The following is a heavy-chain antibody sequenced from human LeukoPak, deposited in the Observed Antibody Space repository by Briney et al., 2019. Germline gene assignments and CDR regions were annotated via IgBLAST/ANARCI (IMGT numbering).Heavy chain of an antibody. J-gene: IGHJ4*02. CDR2: IYYSGST. CDR3: ARDRIAAAGIGYFDY. D-gene: IGHD6-13*01. V-gene: IGHV4-39*07. CDR1: GGSISSSSYY. Sequence: PSETLSLTCTVSGGSISSSSYYWGWIRQPPGKGLEWIGSIYYSGSTYYNPSLKSRVTISVDTSKNQFSLKLSSVTAADTAVYYCARDRIAAAGIGYFDYWGQGTLVTVSS.